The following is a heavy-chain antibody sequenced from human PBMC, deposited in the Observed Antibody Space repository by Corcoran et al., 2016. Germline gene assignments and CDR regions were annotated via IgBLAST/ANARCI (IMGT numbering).Heavy chain of an antibody. V-gene: IGHV3-48*04. Sequence: EVQLVESGGGLVQPGGSLRLSCAAAVFTFSSYSMNWVRQAPGKWLEGVSYISSSSSTIYYADSVKGGFTISRDNAKNSLYVQMNSLIAEDTAVYYGARDLQQSYYYGMDVCGQGTTVTVYS. CDR3: ARDLQQSYYYGMDV. CDR2: ISSSSSTI. J-gene: IGHJ6*02. CDR1: VFTFSSYS.